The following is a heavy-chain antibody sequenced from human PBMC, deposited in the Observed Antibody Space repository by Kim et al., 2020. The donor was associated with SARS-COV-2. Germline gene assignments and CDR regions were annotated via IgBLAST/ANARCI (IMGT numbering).Heavy chain of an antibody. D-gene: IGHD3-22*01. J-gene: IGHJ4*02. CDR1: GFTFSNAW. Sequence: GGSLRLSCAASGFTFSNAWMSWVRQAPGKGLEWVGRIKSKTDGGTTDYAAPVKGRFTISRDDSKNTLYLQMNSLKTEDTAVYYCTTAPNDSSAEGDFDYWGQGTLVTVSS. V-gene: IGHV3-15*01. CDR2: IKSKTDGGTT. CDR3: TTAPNDSSAEGDFDY.